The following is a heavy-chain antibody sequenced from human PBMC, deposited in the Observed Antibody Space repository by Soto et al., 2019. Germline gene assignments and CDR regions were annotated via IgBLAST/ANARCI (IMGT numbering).Heavy chain of an antibody. CDR1: GFTFSNHG. D-gene: IGHD3-3*01. CDR3: AKDRAPFIYDSWSGPFDF. CDR2: ISYDGRHK. V-gene: IGHV3-30*18. Sequence: QMQLVESGGGVVQPGRFLRLSCAASGFTFSNHGMNWVRQAPGKGLEWVSVISYDGRHKHYADSVKGRFSISRDNSQNTLYLQIYSLRGEDTAVYYCAKDRAPFIYDSWSGPFDFWGQGTLVTVSS. J-gene: IGHJ4*02.